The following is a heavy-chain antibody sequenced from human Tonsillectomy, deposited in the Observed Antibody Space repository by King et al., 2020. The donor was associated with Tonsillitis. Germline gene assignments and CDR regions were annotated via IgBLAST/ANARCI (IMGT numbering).Heavy chain of an antibody. J-gene: IGHJ4*02. Sequence: VQLQQWGAGLLKPSGTLSLTCAVYGGSFRGYSWSWIRQSPGKGLEWIGDIDHSGNTNYSPSLKSRITISLDSSKNQFSLRLTSVTAADTSLYYCARGRDAYKILGSCYFEYWGQGTLVTVSS. CDR1: GGSFRGYS. CDR3: ARGRDAYKILGSCYFEY. CDR2: IDHSGNT. D-gene: IGHD5-24*01. V-gene: IGHV4-34*01.